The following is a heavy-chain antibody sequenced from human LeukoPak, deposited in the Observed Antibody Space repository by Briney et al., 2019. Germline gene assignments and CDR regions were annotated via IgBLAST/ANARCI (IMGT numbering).Heavy chain of an antibody. CDR2: LYSGGNT. V-gene: IGHV3-53*01. D-gene: IGHD6-19*01. CDR1: GFTVSSNY. CDR3: AKRSRDSSGWFDH. Sequence: PGGSLRLSCAASGFTVSSNYMTWVRQAPGKGLEWVSVLYSGGNTYYADSVKGRFTISRLNSKNTLYLQMNSLRAEDTALYYCAKRSRDSSGWFDHWGQGTLVTVSS. J-gene: IGHJ5*02.